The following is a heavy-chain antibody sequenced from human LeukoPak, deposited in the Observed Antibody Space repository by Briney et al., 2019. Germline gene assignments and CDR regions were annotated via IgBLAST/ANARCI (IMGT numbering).Heavy chain of an antibody. J-gene: IGHJ3*02. CDR2: IYADGNT. Sequence: PGGSLRLSCAASGFIVNTNYMTWVRQAPGRGLEWVSFIYADGNTYYADSVKGRFTISRDNAKNSLYLQMNSLRAEDTAVYYCARDYAPIWGQGTMVTVSS. CDR3: ARDYAPI. V-gene: IGHV3-53*01. CDR1: GFIVNTNY. D-gene: IGHD4-17*01.